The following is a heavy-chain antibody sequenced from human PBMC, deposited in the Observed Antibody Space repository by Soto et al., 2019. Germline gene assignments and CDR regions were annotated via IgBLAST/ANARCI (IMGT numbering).Heavy chain of an antibody. CDR3: AHSYKYQTHNWFDP. CDR2: IYWNDDK. J-gene: IGHJ5*02. D-gene: IGHD2-2*01. Sequence: SGPTLVKPTQTLTLTCTFSGFSLSTSGVGVGWIRQPPGKALEWLALIYWNDDKRYSPSLKSRLTITKDTSKNQVVLTMTNMDPVDTATYYCAHSYKYQTHNWFDPWGQGTLVTVSS. V-gene: IGHV2-5*01. CDR1: GFSLSTSGVG.